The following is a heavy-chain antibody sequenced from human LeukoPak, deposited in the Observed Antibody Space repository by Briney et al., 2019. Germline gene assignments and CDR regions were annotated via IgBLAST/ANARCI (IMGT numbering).Heavy chain of an antibody. CDR2: ISSSSSYI. CDR1: GFTFSSYS. CDR3: ASTFDSGRYPHPVDY. Sequence: GGSLRLSCAASGFTFSSYSMNWVRQAPGKGLEWVSSISSSSSYIYYADSVKGRFTISRDNAKNSLYLQMNSLRAEDTAVYYCASTFDSGRYPHPVDYWGQGTLVTVSS. V-gene: IGHV3-21*01. D-gene: IGHD6-19*01. J-gene: IGHJ4*02.